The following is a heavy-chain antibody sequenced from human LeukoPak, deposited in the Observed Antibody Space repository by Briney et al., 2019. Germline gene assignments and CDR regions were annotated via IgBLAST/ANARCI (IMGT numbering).Heavy chain of an antibody. CDR3: VRDGSGSVEFDY. Sequence: PGGSLRLSCAASGFTFSGYWMNWVRQAPGKGLEWVANIKEDGSKTYYADSLKGRFTISRDNAENSQYLQMYSLRVEDTAVYYCVRDGSGSVEFDYWGQGTLVTVSS. CDR1: GFTFSGYW. D-gene: IGHD3-10*01. CDR2: IKEDGSKT. J-gene: IGHJ4*02. V-gene: IGHV3-7*01.